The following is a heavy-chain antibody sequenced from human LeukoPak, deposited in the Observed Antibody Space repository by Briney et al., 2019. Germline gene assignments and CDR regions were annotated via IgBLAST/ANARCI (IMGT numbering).Heavy chain of an antibody. V-gene: IGHV1-69*05. CDR1: GGTFSSYA. CDR3: ARVSGSYVNWFDP. D-gene: IGHD1-26*01. J-gene: IGHJ5*02. Sequence: GASVKVSCKASGGTFSSYAISWLRQAPGQGLEWMGGIIPIFGTANYAQKFQGRVTITTDESTSTAYMELSSLRSEDTAVYYCARVSGSYVNWFDPWGQGTLVTVSS. CDR2: IIPIFGTA.